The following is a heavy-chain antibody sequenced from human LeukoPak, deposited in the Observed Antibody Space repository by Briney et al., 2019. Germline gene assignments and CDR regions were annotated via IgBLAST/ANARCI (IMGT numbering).Heavy chain of an antibody. CDR2: IKEDGSEK. V-gene: IGHV3-7*01. D-gene: IGHD6-19*01. CDR3: AKWGGSGWYEDYFDY. Sequence: GGSLRLSCAASGFTFSSYPMSWVRQAPGKGLEWVANIKEDGSEKDYVDSVKGRFIISRDNAKNSLFLQMNSLRAEDTAVYYCAKWGGSGWYEDYFDYWGQGNLVTVSS. J-gene: IGHJ4*02. CDR1: GFTFSSYP.